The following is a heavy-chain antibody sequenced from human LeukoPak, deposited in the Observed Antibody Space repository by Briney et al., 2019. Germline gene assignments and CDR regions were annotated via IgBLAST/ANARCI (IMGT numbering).Heavy chain of an antibody. V-gene: IGHV2-70*01. D-gene: IGHD3-22*01. J-gene: IGHJ5*02. Sequence: RESGPTLVNPTQTLTLTCTFSGFSLSTSGMCVSWIRRPPGKALEWLALIDWDDDKYYSTSLKTRLTISKDTSKNQVVLTMTNMDPVDTATYYCARMAADSSGYCWFDPWGQGTLVTVSS. CDR3: ARMAADSSGYCWFDP. CDR1: GFSLSTSGMC. CDR2: IDWDDDK.